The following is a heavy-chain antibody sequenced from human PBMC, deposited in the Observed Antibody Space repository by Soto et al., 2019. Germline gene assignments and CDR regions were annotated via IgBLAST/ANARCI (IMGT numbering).Heavy chain of an antibody. CDR2: ITGGGDST. CDR1: GFTFSNYA. Sequence: EVQLLESGGGLVQPGGSLRLSCAASGFTFSNYAMSWVRQAPGKGPEWVSTITGGGDSTYYADSVKGRFTISRDNSKNTLFVQMNSLRAEDTAVYYCAKDLQIGSTSWFDPWGQGTLVTVSS. J-gene: IGHJ5*02. D-gene: IGHD2-2*01. CDR3: AKDLQIGSTSWFDP. V-gene: IGHV3-23*01.